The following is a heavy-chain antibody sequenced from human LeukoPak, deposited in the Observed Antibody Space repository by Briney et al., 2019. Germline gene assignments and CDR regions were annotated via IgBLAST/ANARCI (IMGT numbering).Heavy chain of an antibody. CDR3: ATPGGILWFGDQDGMDV. CDR1: GYIFTDYH. D-gene: IGHD3-10*01. J-gene: IGHJ6*02. Sequence: ASVKVSCKASGYIFTDYHIHWVRQAPGQGLEWMGRINPNSGGTTYAQKFQDRVTMTRDTSINTAYMELSRLNSDDTAIYYCATPGGILWFGDQDGMDVWGHGTTVAVSS. CDR2: INPNSGGT. V-gene: IGHV1-2*06.